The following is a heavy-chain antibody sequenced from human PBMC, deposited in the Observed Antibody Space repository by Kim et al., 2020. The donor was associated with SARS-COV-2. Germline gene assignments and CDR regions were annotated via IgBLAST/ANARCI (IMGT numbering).Heavy chain of an antibody. D-gene: IGHD3-3*01. CDR3: ARVSSKEWAYYYYYGMDV. V-gene: IGHV3-7*03. CDR2: IKQDGSEK. Sequence: GGSLRLSCAASGFTFSSYWMSWVRQAPGKGLEWVANIKQDGSEKYYVDSVKGRFTISRDNAKNSLYLQMNSLRAEDTAVYYCARVSSKEWAYYYYYGMDVWGQGTTVTVSS. CDR1: GFTFSSYW. J-gene: IGHJ6*02.